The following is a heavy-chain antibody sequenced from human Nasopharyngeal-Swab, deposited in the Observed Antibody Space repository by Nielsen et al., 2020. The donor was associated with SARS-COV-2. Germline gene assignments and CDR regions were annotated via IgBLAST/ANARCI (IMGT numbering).Heavy chain of an antibody. V-gene: IGHV1-69*13. CDR2: IIPIFDTS. CDR1: GGTYSIYA. D-gene: IGHD2-21*02. J-gene: IGHJ3*01. CDR3: ARMHCGGDCYSRGEDAFDL. Sequence: SVKVSCKASGGTYSIYAISWMRQAPGHGAEWMGGIIPIFDTSNYAQKFQGRVTITADEFTSTAYMELSSLRSVDTAVYYCARMHCGGDCYSRGEDAFDLWGQGTLVTVSS.